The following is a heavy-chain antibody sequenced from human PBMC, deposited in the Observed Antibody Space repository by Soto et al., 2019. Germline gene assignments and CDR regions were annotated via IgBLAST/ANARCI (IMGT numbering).Heavy chain of an antibody. J-gene: IGHJ4*02. CDR3: ARQVGGYYDSSGYHHPPFFDY. V-gene: IGHV5-10-1*03. Sequence: EVQLVQSGAEVKKPGESLRISCKGSGYSFTSYWISWVRQMPGKGLEWMGRIDPSDSYTNYSPSFQGHVTISADKSISTAYLQWSSLKASDTAMYYCARQVGGYYDSSGYHHPPFFDYWGQGTLVTVSS. CDR2: IDPSDSYT. D-gene: IGHD3-22*01. CDR1: GYSFTSYW.